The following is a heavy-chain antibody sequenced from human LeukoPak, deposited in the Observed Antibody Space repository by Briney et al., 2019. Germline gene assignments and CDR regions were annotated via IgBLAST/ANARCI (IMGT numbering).Heavy chain of an antibody. CDR2: MNPKSGHT. D-gene: IGHD6-25*01. J-gene: IGHJ4*02. V-gene: IGHV1-8*02. CDR3: AKTYNSDFDS. CDR1: GYTFIDYD. Sequence: ASVKVSCKASGYTFIDYDINWVRQATGQGLEWMGWMNPKSGHTGYAQKFQGRVTMTRNTSITTAYMQLNDLKPGDTAIYFCAKTYNSDFDSWGQGTQVSFST.